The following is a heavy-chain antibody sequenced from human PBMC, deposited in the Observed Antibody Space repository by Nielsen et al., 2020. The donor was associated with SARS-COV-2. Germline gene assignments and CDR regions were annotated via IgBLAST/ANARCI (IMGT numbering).Heavy chain of an antibody. Sequence: GESLKISCAASGFTFSSYAMNWVRRTPGKGLEWISYIDSRGTTTSYADSVKGRFTVSRDSAQNSLYLQMSSLRDEDTAVYFCVRTAPTLYGGNPGGDFWGQGTLVTVSS. CDR3: VRTAPTLYGGNPGGDF. D-gene: IGHD4-23*01. J-gene: IGHJ4*02. CDR2: IDSRGTTT. V-gene: IGHV3-48*02. CDR1: GFTFSSYA.